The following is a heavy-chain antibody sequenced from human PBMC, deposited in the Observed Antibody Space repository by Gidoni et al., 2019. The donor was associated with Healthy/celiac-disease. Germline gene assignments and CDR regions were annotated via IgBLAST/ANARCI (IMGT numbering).Heavy chain of an antibody. J-gene: IGHJ6*02. CDR2: IKQDGSEK. V-gene: IGHV3-7*01. D-gene: IGHD2-15*01. CDR1: GFTFSPYW. Sequence: EVQLVESGGGLVQPGGSLRLSCAASGFTFSPYWMSWVSQAPGKGLEWVANIKQDGSEKYYVDSVKGRFTISRDNAKNSLYLQMNSLRAEDTAVYYCARAVGYCSGGSCVGGMDVWGQGTTVTVSS. CDR3: ARAVGYCSGGSCVGGMDV.